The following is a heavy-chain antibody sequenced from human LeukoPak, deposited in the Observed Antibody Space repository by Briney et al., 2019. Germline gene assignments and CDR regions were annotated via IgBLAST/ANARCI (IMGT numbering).Heavy chain of an antibody. CDR1: GYTFTNYA. Sequence: ASVKVSCKASGYTFTNYAINWVRQAPGQGLEWMGWINTNTGNPTYAQGFTGRFAFSLDTSVRTAYLQISRLRAEDTAVYYCARDGPAAVGTGFDYWGQGTLVTVSS. D-gene: IGHD6-13*01. CDR3: ARDGPAAVGTGFDY. J-gene: IGHJ4*02. CDR2: INTNTGNP. V-gene: IGHV7-4-1*02.